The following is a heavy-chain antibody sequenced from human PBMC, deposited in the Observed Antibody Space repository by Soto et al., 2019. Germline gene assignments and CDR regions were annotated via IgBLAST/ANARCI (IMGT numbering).Heavy chain of an antibody. J-gene: IGHJ6*02. V-gene: IGHV4-30-2*01. CDR3: AGSGYNHNSGMDV. CDR2: IYHSGST. Sequence: QLQLQESGSGLVKPSQTLSLPCAVSGGSISSGGYSCSWLRQPPEKGLAWSGYIYHSGSTYYNPSLKSRVTISVGRSKNQFSLKLSSVTAADTAVYYCAGSGYNHNSGMDVWGQGTTVTVSS. D-gene: IGHD3-22*01. CDR1: GGSISSGGYS.